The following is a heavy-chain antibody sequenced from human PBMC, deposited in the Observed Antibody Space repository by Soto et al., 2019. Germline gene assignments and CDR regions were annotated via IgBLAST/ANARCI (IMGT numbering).Heavy chain of an antibody. J-gene: IGHJ6*02. D-gene: IGHD1-1*01. CDR3: AREPQDWNYGMDV. Sequence: GGSLRLSCAASGFTFSSYAIRWVRQAPGKGLEWVSAISGSGGRTYYADSVKVRFTISRDNSKNTLYLQMNSQRAEDTAVYYCAREPQDWNYGMDVWGQGTTVTVSS. CDR1: GFTFSSYA. V-gene: IGHV3-23*01. CDR2: ISGSGGRT.